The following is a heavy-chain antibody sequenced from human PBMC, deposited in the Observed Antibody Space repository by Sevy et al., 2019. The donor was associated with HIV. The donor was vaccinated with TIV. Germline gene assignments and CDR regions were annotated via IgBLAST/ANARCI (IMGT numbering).Heavy chain of an antibody. V-gene: IGHV3-23*01. CDR1: EFIFSDYA. CDR2: INGKGRST. CDR3: AKTINSGGGAVPAVNYYYYGMDV. D-gene: IGHD2-2*01. Sequence: GGSLRLSCAASEFIFSDYAMNWVRQTPGKGLEWVSSINGKGRSTHYADSVEGRFTISRDNSKNTLYLQMNSLRAEDTAVYYCAKTINSGGGAVPAVNYYYYGMDVWGQGTTVTVSS. J-gene: IGHJ6*02.